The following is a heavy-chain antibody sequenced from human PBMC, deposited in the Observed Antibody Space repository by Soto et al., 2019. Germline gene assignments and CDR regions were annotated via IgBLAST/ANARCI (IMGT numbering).Heavy chain of an antibody. CDR1: GGSITSYY. CDR3: ALFYGSGSYYDEY. CDR2: VHHSGST. J-gene: IGHJ4*02. Sequence: QVQLQESGPGLVKPSETLSLTCTVSGGSITSYYWSWIRQPPGKGLEWIGYVHHSGSTNYNPSLKSRITISIDVVTSKTQFSLKLSSVTAADTAVYYCALFYGSGSYYDEYWGQGTLVTVSS. V-gene: IGHV4-59*08. D-gene: IGHD3-10*01.